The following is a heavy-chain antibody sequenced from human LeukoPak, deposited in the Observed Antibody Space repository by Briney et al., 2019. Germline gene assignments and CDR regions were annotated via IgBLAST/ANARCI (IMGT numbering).Heavy chain of an antibody. V-gene: IGHV3-7*01. D-gene: IGHD5-18*01. CDR3: ARDLTGYSYGYEVFDY. Sequence: GGSLRLSCAASGFTFTTYWMSWVRQAPGKGLEWVANIKQDGSEKCYVDPVKGRFTISRDNAKNSLYLQMNSLRAEDTAVYYCARDLTGYSYGYEVFDYWGQGTLVTVSS. CDR1: GFTFTTYW. J-gene: IGHJ4*02. CDR2: IKQDGSEK.